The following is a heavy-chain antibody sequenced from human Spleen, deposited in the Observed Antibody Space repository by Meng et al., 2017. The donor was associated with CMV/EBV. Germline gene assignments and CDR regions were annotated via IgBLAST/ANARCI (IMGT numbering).Heavy chain of an antibody. CDR1: GFTFSGYW. J-gene: IGHJ4*02. Sequence: GGSLRLSCAASGFTFSGYWMHWVRQVPGKGLVWVSRINSDGSRTSYADSVKGRFTISRDNADNTLYLQMNSLRAEDTAMYYCARVLHFDFWSGYYDYWGQGTLVTVSS. D-gene: IGHD3-3*01. V-gene: IGHV3-74*01. CDR3: ARVLHFDFWSGYYDY. CDR2: INSDGSRT.